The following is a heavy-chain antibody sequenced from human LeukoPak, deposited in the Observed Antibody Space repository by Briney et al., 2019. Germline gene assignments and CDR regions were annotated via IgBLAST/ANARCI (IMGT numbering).Heavy chain of an antibody. CDR2: ISGSGGST. Sequence: GGSLRLSCAVSGFTFSSYAMSWVRQAPGKGLEWVSAISGSGGSTYYADSVKGRFTISRDNSKNTLYLQMNSLRAEDTAVYYCANSIVAPYYFDYWGQGTLVTVSS. CDR3: ANSIVAPYYFDY. D-gene: IGHD5-12*01. CDR1: GFTFSSYA. J-gene: IGHJ4*02. V-gene: IGHV3-23*01.